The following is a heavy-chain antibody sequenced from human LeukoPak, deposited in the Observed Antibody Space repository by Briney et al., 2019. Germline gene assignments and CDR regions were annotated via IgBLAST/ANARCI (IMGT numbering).Heavy chain of an antibody. J-gene: IGHJ3*02. Sequence: SETLSLTCTVSGGSISSYYWSWIRQPPGKGLEWIGYVSYSGTTNYNPSLKSRVTISVDTSKNQFSLKLSSVTAADTAVYYCATAPYYYDSSGYPRGLDAFDIWGQGTMVTVSS. D-gene: IGHD3-22*01. CDR2: VSYSGTT. V-gene: IGHV4-59*12. CDR3: ATAPYYYDSSGYPRGLDAFDI. CDR1: GGSISSYY.